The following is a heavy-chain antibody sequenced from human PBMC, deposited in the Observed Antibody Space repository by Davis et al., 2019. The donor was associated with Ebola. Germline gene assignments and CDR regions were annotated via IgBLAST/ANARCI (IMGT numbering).Heavy chain of an antibody. D-gene: IGHD1-26*01. CDR1: GFTVSSNY. CDR2: IYSGGST. Sequence: GGSLRLSCAASGFTVSSNYMSWVRQAPGKGLEWVSVIYSGGSTYYADSVKGRFTISRDNSKNTLYLQMNSLRAEDTAVYYCARASNPVVGAFPFDCWGQGTLVTVSS. CDR3: ARASNPVVGAFPFDC. J-gene: IGHJ4*02. V-gene: IGHV3-66*01.